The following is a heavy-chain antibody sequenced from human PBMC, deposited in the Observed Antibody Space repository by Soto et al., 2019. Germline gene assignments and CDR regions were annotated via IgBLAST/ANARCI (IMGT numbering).Heavy chain of an antibody. V-gene: IGHV1-3*01. CDR3: AWIDYYGAGSYYLAY. CDR1: GYTFTAYP. Sequence: ASVKVSCKASGYTFTAYPMHWVRQAPGQRLEWMGWINVANGDTGYSQKFQGRVTVTRDTSASTVYMELSSLTSEDTAVYYCAWIDYYGAGSYYLAYWGQRT. CDR2: INVANGDT. D-gene: IGHD3-10*01. J-gene: IGHJ4*02.